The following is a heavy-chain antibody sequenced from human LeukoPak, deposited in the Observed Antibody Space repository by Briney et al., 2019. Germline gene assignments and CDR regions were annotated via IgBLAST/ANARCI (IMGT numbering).Heavy chain of an antibody. CDR3: AKEGVFGSSWSRPYYFDY. V-gene: IGHV3-30*18. CDR1: GFTFSSYG. CDR2: ISYDGSNK. J-gene: IGHJ4*02. Sequence: GGSLRLSRAASGFTFSSYGMHWVRQAPGKGLEWVAVISYDGSNKYYADSVKGRFTISRDNSKNTLYLQMNSLRAEDTAVYYCAKEGVFGSSWSRPYYFDYWGQGTLVTVSS. D-gene: IGHD6-13*01.